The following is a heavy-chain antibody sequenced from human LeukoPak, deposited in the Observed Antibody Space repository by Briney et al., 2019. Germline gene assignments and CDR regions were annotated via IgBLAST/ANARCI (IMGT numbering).Heavy chain of an antibody. Sequence: GGSLRLSCAASGFTFSTYAMTWVRQAPGKGLEWVSSITGNHGATYNIDSVKGRFTISRDNSQNTLYLQMNSRRAEDTAVYYCTKDPNGDYVGAFDPWGQGTLVTVSS. CDR1: GFTFSTYA. V-gene: IGHV3-23*01. J-gene: IGHJ5*02. D-gene: IGHD4-17*01. CDR3: TKDPNGDYVGAFDP. CDR2: ITGNHGAT.